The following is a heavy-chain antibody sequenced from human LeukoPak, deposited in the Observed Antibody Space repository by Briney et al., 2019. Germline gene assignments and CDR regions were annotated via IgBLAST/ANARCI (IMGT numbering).Heavy chain of an antibody. CDR3: AKDGRGGNCCNWFDP. CDR2: ISGSDGST. CDR1: GFTFSTYA. V-gene: IGHV3-23*01. J-gene: IGHJ5*02. Sequence: GGFLRLSCAASGFTFSTYAMSWVRQAPGKGLEWVSGISGSDGSTDYADSVKGRFTISRDNSKNTLYLQMNSLRAEDTAVYHCAKDGRGGNCCNWFDPWGQGTLVTVSS. D-gene: IGHD2-15*01.